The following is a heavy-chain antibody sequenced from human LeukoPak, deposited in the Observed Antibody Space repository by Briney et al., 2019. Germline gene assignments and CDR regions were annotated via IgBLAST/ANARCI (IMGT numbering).Heavy chain of an antibody. D-gene: IGHD6-6*01. Sequence: ASVKVSCKASGYTFTSYYIHWVRQAPGQGLEWMGIINPSGGSTSYAQKFQGRVTMTRDTSTSTVYMELSSLRSEDTAVYYCARVQSRSSSSRGPYYYGMDVWGQGATVTVSS. CDR2: INPSGGST. CDR3: ARVQSRSSSSRGPYYYGMDV. J-gene: IGHJ6*02. V-gene: IGHV1-46*01. CDR1: GYTFTSYY.